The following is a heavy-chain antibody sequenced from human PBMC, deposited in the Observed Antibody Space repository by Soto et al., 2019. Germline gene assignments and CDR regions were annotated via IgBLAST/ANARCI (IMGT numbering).Heavy chain of an antibody. Sequence: ASVKVSCKAYGYTFTTYYIHWVRQAPGQGLEWMGFINPSGGSTSYAQRFQGRVTMTRDTSTGTVYMDLSSLRSDDTAVYYCARNVDSGLAYWGQGTLVTVSS. CDR1: GYTFTTYY. D-gene: IGHD1-26*01. J-gene: IGHJ4*02. V-gene: IGHV1-46*01. CDR3: ARNVDSGLAY. CDR2: INPSGGST.